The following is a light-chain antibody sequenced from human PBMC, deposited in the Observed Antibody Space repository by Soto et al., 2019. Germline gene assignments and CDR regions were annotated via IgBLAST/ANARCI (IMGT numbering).Light chain of an antibody. CDR2: DAS. V-gene: IGKV1-33*01. CDR3: QQYSHLIT. J-gene: IGKJ5*01. CDR1: RTINTY. Sequence: DVRMTQSPSSLSASVGDTITITCRASRTINTYLNWYQQKLGKAPKLPIYDASNLETGVPSRFSGSGSGTDFTFTISSLQPEDIATYYCQQYSHLITFGQGTRLEIK.